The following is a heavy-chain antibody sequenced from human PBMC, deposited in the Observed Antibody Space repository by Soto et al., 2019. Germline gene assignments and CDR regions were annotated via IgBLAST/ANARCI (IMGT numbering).Heavy chain of an antibody. CDR3: ARGYSSSWPPRGYFDY. Sequence: GGSLRLSCAASGFTFSSYWMHWVHQAPGKGLVWVSRINSDGSSTSYADSVKGRFTISRDNAKNTLYLQMNSLRAEDTAVYYCARGYSSSWPPRGYFDYWGQGTLVTVSS. J-gene: IGHJ4*02. D-gene: IGHD6-13*01. CDR2: INSDGSST. V-gene: IGHV3-74*01. CDR1: GFTFSSYW.